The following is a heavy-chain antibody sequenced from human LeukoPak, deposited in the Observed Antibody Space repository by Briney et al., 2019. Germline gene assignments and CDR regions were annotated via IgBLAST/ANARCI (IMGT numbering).Heavy chain of an antibody. CDR2: TYYRSRWGN. D-gene: IGHD6-13*01. Sequence: SQTLSLTCAISGDSVSNNIATWNWIRQSPSRGLEWLGRTYYRSRWGNDYAISVKSRITINPDTSKNQFSLQLNSVTPEDTAVYYCATEYSSSWYYYGMDVWGQGTTVTVSS. V-gene: IGHV6-1*01. J-gene: IGHJ6*02. CDR1: GDSVSNNIAT. CDR3: ATEYSSSWYYYGMDV.